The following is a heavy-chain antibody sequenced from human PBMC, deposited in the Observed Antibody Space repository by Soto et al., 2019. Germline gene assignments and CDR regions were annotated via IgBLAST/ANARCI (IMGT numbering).Heavy chain of an antibody. Sequence: QVQLQESGPGLVKPSGTLSLTCAVSGGSISSSNWWSWVRQPPGKGLKWIGEIYHSGSTNYNPSLKSRVAISVDKSKNQFSLKLSSVTAADTAVYYCARDRRDGYNPRRGFDYWGQGTLVTVSS. J-gene: IGHJ4*02. CDR3: ARDRRDGYNPRRGFDY. V-gene: IGHV4-4*02. D-gene: IGHD5-12*01. CDR1: GGSISSSNW. CDR2: IYHSGST.